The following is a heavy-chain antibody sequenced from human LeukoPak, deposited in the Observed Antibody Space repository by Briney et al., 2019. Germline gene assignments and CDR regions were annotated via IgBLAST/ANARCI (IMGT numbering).Heavy chain of an antibody. J-gene: IGHJ4*02. Sequence: SETLSLTCAVYGGSFSGYYWSWIRQPPGKGLEWIGEINHSGNTNYNPSLKSRVTISVDTSKNQLSLKLTSVTAADTAVYYCASDEEFSWFFNWGQGTLVTVSS. CDR3: ASDEEFSWFFN. V-gene: IGHV4-34*01. D-gene: IGHD3-10*01. CDR2: INHSGNT. CDR1: GGSFSGYY.